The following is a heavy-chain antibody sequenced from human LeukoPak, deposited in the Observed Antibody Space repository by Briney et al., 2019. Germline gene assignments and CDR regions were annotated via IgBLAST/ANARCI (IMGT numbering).Heavy chain of an antibody. V-gene: IGHV3-21*01. CDR3: AKGSGSGWYGWFAP. D-gene: IGHD6-19*01. Sequence: GGSLRLSCAASGFTFSSYSMNWVRQAPGKGLEWVSSISSSSSYIYYADSVKGRFTISRDNAKNSLYLQMNSLRAEDTAVYYCAKGSGSGWYGWFAPWGQGTLVTVPS. CDR2: ISSSSSYI. CDR1: GFTFSSYS. J-gene: IGHJ5*02.